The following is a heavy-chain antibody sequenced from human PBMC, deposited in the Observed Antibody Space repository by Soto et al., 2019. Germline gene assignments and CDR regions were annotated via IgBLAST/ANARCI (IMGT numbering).Heavy chain of an antibody. CDR2: INAGNGNT. CDR1: GYTFTSYA. CDR3: ARDLPEYYDFWSGYRPRGYYYGMAV. D-gene: IGHD3-3*01. J-gene: IGHJ6*02. Sequence: ASVKVSCKASGYTFTSYAMHWVRQAPGQRLEWMGWINAGNGNTKYSQKFQGRVTITRDTSASTAYMELSSLRSEDTAVYYCARDLPEYYDFWSGYRPRGYYYGMAVWGQGTTVTVSS. V-gene: IGHV1-3*01.